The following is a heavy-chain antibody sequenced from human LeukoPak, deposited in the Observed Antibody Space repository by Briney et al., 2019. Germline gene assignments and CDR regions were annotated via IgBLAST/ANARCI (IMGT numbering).Heavy chain of an antibody. CDR2: ISGSGGST. Sequence: GGSLRLSCAASGFTFSSYAMHWVRQAPGKGLEWVSAISGSGGSTYYADSVKGRFTISRDNSKNTLYLQMNSLRAEDTAVYYCAKDLSDFWSGYYLSYYYYYGMDVWGQGTTVTVSS. J-gene: IGHJ6*02. V-gene: IGHV3-23*01. CDR1: GFTFSSYA. D-gene: IGHD3-3*01. CDR3: AKDLSDFWSGYYLSYYYYYGMDV.